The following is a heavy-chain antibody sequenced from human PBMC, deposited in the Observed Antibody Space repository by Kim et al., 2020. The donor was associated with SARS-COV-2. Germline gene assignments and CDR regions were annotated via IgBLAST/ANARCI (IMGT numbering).Heavy chain of an antibody. CDR3: ARAGRNFDWLCWFDP. D-gene: IGHD3-9*01. CDR2: INPSGGST. V-gene: IGHV1-46*01. CDR1: GYTFTSYY. J-gene: IGHJ5*02. Sequence: ASVKVSCKASGYTFTSYYMHWVRQAPGQGLEWMGIINPSGGSTSYAQKFQGRVTMTRDTSTSTVYMELSSLRSEDTAVYYCARAGRNFDWLCWFDPWGQGTLVTVSS.